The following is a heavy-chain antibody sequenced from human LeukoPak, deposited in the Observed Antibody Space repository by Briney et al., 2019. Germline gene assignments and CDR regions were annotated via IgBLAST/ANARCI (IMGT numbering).Heavy chain of an antibody. Sequence: ASVKVSCKASGYTFTSYYMHWVRQAPGQGLEWMGWISACNGNTNYAQKLQGRVTMTTDTSTSTAYMELRSLRSDDTAVYYCARDGTIFGVVIGNWFDPWGQGTLVTVSS. V-gene: IGHV1-18*04. CDR1: GYTFTSYY. D-gene: IGHD3-3*01. CDR3: ARDGTIFGVVIGNWFDP. CDR2: ISACNGNT. J-gene: IGHJ5*02.